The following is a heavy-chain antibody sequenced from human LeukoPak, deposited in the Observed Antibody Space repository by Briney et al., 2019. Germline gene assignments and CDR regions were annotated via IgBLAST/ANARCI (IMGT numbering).Heavy chain of an antibody. CDR3: VRGYSSLDP. Sequence: GGSLRLSCAASGFTFSSYAMSWVRQAPGKGLEWISGISSTGGSTYYADSVKGRFTISRDNSKNTLYVQMNSLTAEDTAVYYCVRGYSSLDPWGQGTLVTVSS. CDR1: GFTFSSYA. J-gene: IGHJ5*02. CDR2: ISSTGGST. D-gene: IGHD6-19*01. V-gene: IGHV3-23*01.